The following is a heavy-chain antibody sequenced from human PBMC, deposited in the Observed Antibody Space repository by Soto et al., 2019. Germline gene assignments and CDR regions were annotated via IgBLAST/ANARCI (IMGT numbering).Heavy chain of an antibody. CDR3: ARHLTGRVSGQDY. Sequence: SETLSLTCTVSGGSISTYFGSWIRQPPGKGLEWIGQIYSSGSPNYNPSLKSRVTISIDTSKNHLSLRLSSVTAADTAVYYCARHLTGRVSGQDYWGPGSLVTVSS. CDR2: IYSSGSP. J-gene: IGHJ4*02. D-gene: IGHD3-9*01. CDR1: GGSISTYF. V-gene: IGHV4-59*08.